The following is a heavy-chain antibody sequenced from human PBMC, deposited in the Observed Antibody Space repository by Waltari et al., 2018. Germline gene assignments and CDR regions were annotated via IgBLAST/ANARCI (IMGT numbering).Heavy chain of an antibody. CDR2: IYYSGIT. Sequence: QVQLQESGPGLVKPSQTLSLTCTVSGGSISSGDYYWSWIRQPPGKGLEWIGYIYYSGITYDNPSLKSRVTISVDTSKNQFSLKLSSVTAADTAVYYCARERLDSSSWYGQFDYWGQGTLVTVSS. CDR1: GGSISSGDYY. J-gene: IGHJ4*02. CDR3: ARERLDSSSWYGQFDY. V-gene: IGHV4-30-4*08. D-gene: IGHD6-13*01.